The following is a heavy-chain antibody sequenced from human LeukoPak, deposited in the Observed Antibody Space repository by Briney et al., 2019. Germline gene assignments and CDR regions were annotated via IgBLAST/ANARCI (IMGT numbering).Heavy chain of an antibody. CDR1: GYTLTELS. CDR3: ATLVEMATITDY. CDR2: FDPEDGET. V-gene: IGHV1-24*01. D-gene: IGHD5-24*01. J-gene: IGHJ4*02. Sequence: ASVKVSCKVSGYTLTELSMHWVRQAPGKGLEWMGGFDPEDGETIYAQKFQGRVTMTEDTSTDTAYMELSSLRSEDTAVYYCATLVEMATITDYWGQGTLVTVSS.